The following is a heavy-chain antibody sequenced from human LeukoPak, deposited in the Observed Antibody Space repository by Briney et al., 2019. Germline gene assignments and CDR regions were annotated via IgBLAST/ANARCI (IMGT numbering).Heavy chain of an antibody. CDR1: GFTVSSNY. CDR2: IYSGGTI. D-gene: IGHD2-2*01. Sequence: GGSLRLSCAASGFTVSSNYMAWVRQAPGKGLEWVSVIYSGGTIYYADSVKGRFTISRDNSKNTLYLQMNSLRAEDTAVYYCAREGSYGGSTMWNFDYWGQGTLVTVSS. J-gene: IGHJ4*02. V-gene: IGHV3-53*01. CDR3: AREGSYGGSTMWNFDY.